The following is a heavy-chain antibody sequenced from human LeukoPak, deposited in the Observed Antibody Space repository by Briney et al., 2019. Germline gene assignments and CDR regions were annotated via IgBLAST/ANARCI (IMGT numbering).Heavy chain of an antibody. CDR3: ARFPYFEGFDY. J-gene: IGHJ4*02. CDR1: GGSIESYY. V-gene: IGHV4-4*08. Sequence: SETLSLTCSVSGGSIESYYWSWIRQPPGKGLEFIGYIAASGTTKHNPSLKSRVTLSMDTSKNQRSVTAADTAVYFCARFPYFEGFDYWGQGTQVIVSS. CDR2: IAASGTT. D-gene: IGHD3-9*01.